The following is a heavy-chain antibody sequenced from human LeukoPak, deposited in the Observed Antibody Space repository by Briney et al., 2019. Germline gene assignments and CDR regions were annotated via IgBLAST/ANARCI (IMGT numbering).Heavy chain of an antibody. CDR1: GFTFNNYA. Sequence: GGSLRLSCGASGFTFNNYAMTWVRQAPGKGLEWVSSISSSGGTTYSADSVKGRFTISRDSSKNTLYLQMNSLRVEDTAIYYCAKRRSSNAPTIDYWGQGTLVTVSS. V-gene: IGHV3-23*01. J-gene: IGHJ4*02. CDR2: ISSSGGTT. D-gene: IGHD2-2*01. CDR3: AKRRSSNAPTIDY.